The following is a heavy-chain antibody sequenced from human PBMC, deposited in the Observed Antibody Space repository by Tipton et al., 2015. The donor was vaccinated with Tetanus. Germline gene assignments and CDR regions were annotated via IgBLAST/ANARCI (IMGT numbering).Heavy chain of an antibody. V-gene: IGHV3-43*01. CDR3: AGLGYDRSGSYFDH. CDR2: ISWDGDST. CDR1: GFTFDDYT. D-gene: IGHD3-22*01. J-gene: IGHJ4*02. Sequence: SLRLFCAASGFTFDDYTMHWVRQAPGKGLEWVSLISWDGDSTYYADSMKGRFTISRDNSKNSLYLQMNSLRTEDTALYYCAGLGYDRSGSYFDHWGQGTLVTVSS.